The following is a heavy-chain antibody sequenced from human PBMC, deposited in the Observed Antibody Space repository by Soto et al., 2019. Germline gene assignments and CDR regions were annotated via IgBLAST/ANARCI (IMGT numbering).Heavy chain of an antibody. V-gene: IGHV4-59*01. CDR1: GGSISSYY. D-gene: IGHD3-16*02. J-gene: IGHJ4*02. CDR3: ARVTMITFGGVIAKVFDY. CDR2: IYYSGST. Sequence: PSETLSLTCTVSGGSISSYYWSWIRQPPGKGLEWIGYIYYSGSTNYNPSLKSRVTISVDTSKNQFSLKLSSVTAADTAVYYCARVTMITFGGVIAKVFDYWGQGTLVTVSS.